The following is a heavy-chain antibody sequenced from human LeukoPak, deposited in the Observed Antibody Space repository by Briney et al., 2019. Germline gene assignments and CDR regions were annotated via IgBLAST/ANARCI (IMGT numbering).Heavy chain of an antibody. CDR1: GFTFSSYA. Sequence: GGSLRLSCAASGFTFSSYAIHWVRQTPGKGLEWVAVISYDGSGSYFADSVRGRFTISRDNSKSTLSLQMNRLRIEDTAIYYCARDQLAYSGYDTLFDYWGPGTLVTVSS. J-gene: IGHJ4*02. CDR3: ARDQLAYSGYDTLFDY. CDR2: ISYDGSGS. D-gene: IGHD5-12*01. V-gene: IGHV3-30*04.